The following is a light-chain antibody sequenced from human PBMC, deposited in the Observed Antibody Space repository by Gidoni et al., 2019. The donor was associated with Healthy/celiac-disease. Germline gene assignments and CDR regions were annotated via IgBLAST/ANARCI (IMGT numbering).Light chain of an antibody. CDR1: QGISSY. CDR2: AAS. CDR3: QQLNSYLSFT. Sequence: DIQLTQSPSFLSASVGARVTIPCWASQGISSYLAWYQPKPGKAPKLLIYAASTLQSGVPSRFSGSGSGTEFTLTISSLQPEDFATYYCQQLNSYLSFTFGPGTKVDIK. J-gene: IGKJ3*01. V-gene: IGKV1-9*01.